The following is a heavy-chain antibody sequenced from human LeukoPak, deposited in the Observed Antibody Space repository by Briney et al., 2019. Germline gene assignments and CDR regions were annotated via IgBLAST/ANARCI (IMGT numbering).Heavy chain of an antibody. CDR1: GYSFTSYW. Sequence: GESLRISCKGSGYSFTSYWISWVRQAPGKGLEWVSAIVGSGSNTYYADSVKGRFTISRDNPKNTLYLQMNSLRAEDTAVYYCAKWGDYDILTGYYDSDYWGQGTLVTVSS. V-gene: IGHV3-23*01. CDR3: AKWGDYDILTGYYDSDY. CDR2: IVGSGSNT. J-gene: IGHJ4*02. D-gene: IGHD3-9*01.